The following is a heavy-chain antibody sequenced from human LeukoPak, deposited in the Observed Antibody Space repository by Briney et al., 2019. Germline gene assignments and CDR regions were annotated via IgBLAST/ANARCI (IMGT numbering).Heavy chain of an antibody. Sequence: PGGSLRLSCAASGFTVSNNYMSWVRQAPGKGLEWVSVIYSGGGTYYADSVKGRFTISRDNSKNTLYLQMNSLRAEDTAMYYCARNPPYDAYAFYIWGQGTMVTVSS. V-gene: IGHV3-53*01. CDR1: GFTVSNNY. J-gene: IGHJ3*02. D-gene: IGHD3-22*01. CDR2: IYSGGGT. CDR3: ARNPPYDAYAFYI.